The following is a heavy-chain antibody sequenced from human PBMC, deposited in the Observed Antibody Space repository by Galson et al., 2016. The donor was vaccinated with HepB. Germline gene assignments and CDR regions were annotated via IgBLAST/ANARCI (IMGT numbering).Heavy chain of an antibody. CDR2: IGTKGGT. CDR1: GFTFSTYD. Sequence: SLRLSCAASGFTFSTYDMHWVRQAKGKGQEWVSGIGTKGGTYYLDSAKGRFTISREDAKNSLHLQMNSLTAGDTAVYYCARSGTYTNRIGMDVWGQGTTVTVSS. V-gene: IGHV3-13*01. CDR3: ARSGTYTNRIGMDV. J-gene: IGHJ6*02. D-gene: IGHD3-10*01.